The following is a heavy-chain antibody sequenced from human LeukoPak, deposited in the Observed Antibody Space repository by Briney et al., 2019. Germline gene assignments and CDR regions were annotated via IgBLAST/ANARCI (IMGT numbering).Heavy chain of an antibody. V-gene: IGHV4-59*01. J-gene: IGHJ6*02. Sequence: PSETLSLTCTVSGGSISSYYWSWIRQPPGKGLEWIGYIYYSGSTNYNPSLKSRVTISVDTSENQFSLKLSSVTAADAAVYYCARDLYYDILTGYSGYGMDVWGQGTTVTVSS. CDR3: ARDLYYDILTGYSGYGMDV. CDR1: GGSISSYY. CDR2: IYYSGST. D-gene: IGHD3-9*01.